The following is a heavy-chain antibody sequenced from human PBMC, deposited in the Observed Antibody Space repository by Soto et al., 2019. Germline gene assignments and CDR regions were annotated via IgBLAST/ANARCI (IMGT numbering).Heavy chain of an antibody. CDR3: ARLAGEQRQRGLWEYYYYYYGMDV. Sequence: GGSLRLSCAAAGFTFSNAWINWVRQAPGKGLEWVGRIKSKTDGGTTDYAEPVKGRFAISRDDSNNMVYLQMNSLKIEDTAVYYCARLAGEQRQRGLWEYYYYYYGMDVWGQGTTVTVSS. D-gene: IGHD3-10*01. CDR2: IKSKTDGGTT. CDR1: GFTFSNAW. J-gene: IGHJ6*02. V-gene: IGHV3-15*07.